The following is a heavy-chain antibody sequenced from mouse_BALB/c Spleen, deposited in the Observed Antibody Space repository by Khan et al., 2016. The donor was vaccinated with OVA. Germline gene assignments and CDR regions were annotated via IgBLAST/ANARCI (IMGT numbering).Heavy chain of an antibody. Sequence: VQLVESGPGLVAPSQSLSITCTVPGFSLTGYGVTWVRQPPGKGLAWLGMIWGDGSTDYNSGITSRLCITKDNSKSQVFLKMNSLQTDDTARYYCARAYYANYREAMDYWGQGNSVTVSS. CDR3: ARAYYANYREAMDY. V-gene: IGHV2-6-7*01. D-gene: IGHD2-10*01. J-gene: IGHJ4*01. CDR2: IWGDGST. CDR1: GFSLTGYG.